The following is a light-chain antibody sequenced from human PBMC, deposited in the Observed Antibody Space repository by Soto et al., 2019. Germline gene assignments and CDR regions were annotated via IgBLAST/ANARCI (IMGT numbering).Light chain of an antibody. Sequence: QSLLAHPPSASGTPGHRFTISFSGSSSNVGSNLASWYQQLPGSAPKLLIYNDYERPSAVPDRFSGSKSGTSASLGISGLRSEDEADYFCAVWDDSMSGVVFGGGTQLTVL. J-gene: IGLJ2*01. V-gene: IGLV1-47*02. CDR1: SSNVGSNL. CDR2: NDY. CDR3: AVWDDSMSGVV.